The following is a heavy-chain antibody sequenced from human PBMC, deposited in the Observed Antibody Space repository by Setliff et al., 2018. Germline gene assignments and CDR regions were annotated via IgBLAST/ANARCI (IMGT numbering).Heavy chain of an antibody. CDR3: AREGVDSRSSTDYRYYMDV. D-gene: IGHD6-6*01. CDR2: IIPIFGTT. V-gene: IGHV1-69*05. Sequence: ASVKVSCKASGGTFKNYGISWVRQAPGQGLEWMGGIIPIFGTTNYAQKFQGRATIITDESTSTAYMELGSLRSEDTAVYYCAREGVDSRSSTDYRYYMDVWGKGTTVTVSS. CDR1: GGTFKNYG. J-gene: IGHJ6*03.